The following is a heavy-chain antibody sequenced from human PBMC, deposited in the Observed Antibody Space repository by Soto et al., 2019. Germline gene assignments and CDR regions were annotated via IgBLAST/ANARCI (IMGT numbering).Heavy chain of an antibody. V-gene: IGHV3-73*01. Sequence: GSLRLACAASGXTFSGSSMHWVRQASGKGLEWVGRIRSKANSYAKAYAASVKGRLTISRDDSKNTAYLKMNSMKTEDTAVYYCTIWAFTGGMDVWGQGTTVTVSS. CDR2: IRSKANSYAK. J-gene: IGHJ6*02. D-gene: IGHD7-27*01. CDR1: GXTFSGSS. CDR3: TIWAFTGGMDV.